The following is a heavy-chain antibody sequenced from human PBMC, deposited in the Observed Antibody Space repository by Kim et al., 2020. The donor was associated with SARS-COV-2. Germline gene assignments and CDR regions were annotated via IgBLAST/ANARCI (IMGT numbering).Heavy chain of an antibody. Sequence: ASVKVSCKASGYTFPDYYLHWVRQAPGQGLEWMGVINPSGGGTTFAQKFQGRVSMTRDTSTSIVYMDLSSLRSEDTAVCYCAREDTSAYYGADYWGQGTLVTVSS. J-gene: IGHJ4*02. V-gene: IGHV1-46*01. CDR3: AREDTSAYYGADY. D-gene: IGHD3-22*01. CDR1: GYTFPDYY. CDR2: INPSGGGT.